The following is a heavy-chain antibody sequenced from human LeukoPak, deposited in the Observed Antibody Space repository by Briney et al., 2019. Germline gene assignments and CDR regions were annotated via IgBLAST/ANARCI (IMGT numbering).Heavy chain of an antibody. J-gene: IGHJ4*02. CDR1: GFIFCTYR. CDR2: IDPSSSTI. Sequence: GGSLRLSCATSGFIFCTYRMNWVRQAPGKGLEWISFIDPSSSTIYYADSVKGRFTISRDNAKNSLYLHMNSLRAEDTAIYYCARDGRVGEFLSSPGYWGQGTRVTVSS. CDR3: ARDGRVGEFLSSPGY. V-gene: IGHV3-48*01. D-gene: IGHD3-10*01.